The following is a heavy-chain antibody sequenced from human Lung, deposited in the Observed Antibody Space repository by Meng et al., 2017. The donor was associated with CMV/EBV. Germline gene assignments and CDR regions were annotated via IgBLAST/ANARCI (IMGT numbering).Heavy chain of an antibody. Sequence: SETLSLXCTVSGGSVSSGSYYWSWIRQPPGKGLEWIGYIYYSGSTNYNPSLKSRVTISVDTSKNQFSLKLSSVTAADTAVYYCARLGGLRFAFWYGMDVWGQGTXVNVYS. J-gene: IGHJ6*02. D-gene: IGHD3-3*01. CDR3: ARLGGLRFAFWYGMDV. CDR1: GGSVSSGSYY. V-gene: IGHV4-61*01. CDR2: IYYSGST.